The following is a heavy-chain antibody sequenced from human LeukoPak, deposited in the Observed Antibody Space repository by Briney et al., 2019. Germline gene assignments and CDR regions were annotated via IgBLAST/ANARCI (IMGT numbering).Heavy chain of an antibody. CDR3: ARCHTYGFVYYAMDV. D-gene: IGHD5-18*01. Sequence: PSETLSLNCNVSGGSISSYYWSWIRQPPGKGLEWIGYFYNSGSSNYNPSLKSRVTISVDTSKNQFSLKLSSVTAADTAVYYCARCHTYGFVYYAMDVWGEGTTVTVSS. CDR1: GGSISSYY. CDR2: FYNSGSS. J-gene: IGHJ6*04. V-gene: IGHV4-59*01.